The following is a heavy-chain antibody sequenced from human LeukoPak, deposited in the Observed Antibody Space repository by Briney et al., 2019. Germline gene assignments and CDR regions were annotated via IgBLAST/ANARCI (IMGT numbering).Heavy chain of an antibody. CDR3: PIYSNSLDY. CDR2: ITGSGGST. Sequence: TGGSLRLSCAASGSTFSTYAMSWVRQAPGKGLEWVSAITGSGGSTYYADSVKGRFTISRDNSKNTLYLQMNSLRAEDSAIYYCPIYSNSLDYWDQGTLVTVSS. V-gene: IGHV3-23*01. CDR1: GSTFSTYA. J-gene: IGHJ4*02. D-gene: IGHD4-11*01.